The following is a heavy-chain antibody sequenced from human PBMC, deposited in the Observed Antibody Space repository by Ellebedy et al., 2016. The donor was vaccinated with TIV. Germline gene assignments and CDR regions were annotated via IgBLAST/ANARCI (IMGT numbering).Heavy chain of an antibody. V-gene: IGHV3-53*01. D-gene: IGHD6-19*01. CDR1: GFTVSSNY. CDR2: IYGGGNT. Sequence: PGGSLRLSCAASGFTVSSNYMSWVRRAPGQGLGWVSVIYGGGNTDYAEHVEGRFTISRDNSKNTVYLQMNSLRAEATAVYYCARARGWYGSDGMDVWGEGTTVTVSS. CDR3: ARARGWYGSDGMDV. J-gene: IGHJ6*04.